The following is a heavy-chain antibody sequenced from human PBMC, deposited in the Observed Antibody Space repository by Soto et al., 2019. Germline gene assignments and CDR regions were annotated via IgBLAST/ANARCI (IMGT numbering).Heavy chain of an antibody. V-gene: IGHV3-21*01. CDR3: ARDGSSGWPHYYYYYGMDV. J-gene: IGHJ6*02. CDR1: GFTFSSYS. CDR2: ISSSSSYI. Sequence: EGSLRLSCAASGFTFSSYSMNWVRQAPGKGLEWVSSISSSSSYIYYADSVKGRFTISRDNAKNSLYLQMNSLRAEDTAVYYCARDGSSGWPHYYYYYGMDVWGQMTKVTVS. D-gene: IGHD6-19*01.